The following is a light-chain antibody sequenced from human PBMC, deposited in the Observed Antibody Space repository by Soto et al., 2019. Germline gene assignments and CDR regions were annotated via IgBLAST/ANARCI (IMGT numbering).Light chain of an antibody. CDR2: GAS. CDR1: QSVSSNF. J-gene: IGKJ5*01. CDR3: QQYGSSPIT. Sequence: EIVVTQSPGTLSLSPGERATLSCRASQSVSSNFLAWYQQKPGQAPRLLIYGASSRATGIPDRFSGSGSETDFTLTISRLEPEDFALYYCQQYGSSPITFGQGTRLEIK. V-gene: IGKV3-20*01.